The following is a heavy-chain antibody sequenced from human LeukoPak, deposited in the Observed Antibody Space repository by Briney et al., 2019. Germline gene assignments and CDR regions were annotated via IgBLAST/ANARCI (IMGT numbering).Heavy chain of an antibody. V-gene: IGHV4-59*01. CDR2: IYYSGST. J-gene: IGHJ5*02. CDR1: GGSISSYY. D-gene: IGHD6-13*01. CDR3: ARDLGYSSSRVENWFDP. Sequence: PSETLSLTCTVSGGSISSYYWSWIRQPPGKGLEGIGYIYYSGSTNYNPSLTSRVTISVDTSKNQFSLKLSSVTAADTAVYYCARDLGYSSSRVENWFDPWGQGTLVTVSS.